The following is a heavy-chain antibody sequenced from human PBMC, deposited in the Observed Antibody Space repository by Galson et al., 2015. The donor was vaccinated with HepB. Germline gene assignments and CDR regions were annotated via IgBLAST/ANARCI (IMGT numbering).Heavy chain of an antibody. CDR3: AKEGYCSSTSCYYYYYYYYMDV. J-gene: IGHJ6*03. D-gene: IGHD2-2*01. V-gene: IGHV3-23*01. CDR2: ISGSGGST. CDR1: GFTFSRYA. Sequence: SLRLSCAASGFTFSRYAMSWVRQAPGKGLEWVSAISGSGGSTYYADSVKGRFTISRDNSKNTLYLQMNSLRAEDTAVYYCAKEGYCSSTSCYYYYYYYYMDVWGKGTTVTVSS.